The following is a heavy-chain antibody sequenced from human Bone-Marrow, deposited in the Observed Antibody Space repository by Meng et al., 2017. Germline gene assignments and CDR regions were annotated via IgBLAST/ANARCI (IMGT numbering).Heavy chain of an antibody. D-gene: IGHD1-7*01. J-gene: IGHJ4*02. CDR1: GGSTTSTSYY. V-gene: IGHV4-39*01. CDR2: IGYSGTI. CDR3: ARRVHDGTGHHYFDS. Sequence: QLQLQESGPGLVKSSETLSLTCTVSGGSTTSTSYYWDWIRQSPAKGLEWIGTIGYSGTIVYNPSLSSRVTMTLDTSKNQFSLKLSSVTAPDTAVYYCARRVHDGTGHHYFDSWGQGTLVTVSS.